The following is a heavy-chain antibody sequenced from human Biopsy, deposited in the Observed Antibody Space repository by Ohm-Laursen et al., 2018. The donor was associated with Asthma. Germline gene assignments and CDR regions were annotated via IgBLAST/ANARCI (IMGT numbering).Heavy chain of an antibody. CDR3: ARGYSGSDRIVYYYSGLEV. CDR1: GDSFSNYA. Sequence: GPSVKVSCKPSGDSFSNYAISWVRQAPGQGLEWMGGLIPVLGTPDHAQMFEGRVTITADESTSTAYMELSSLSSEDTAVYYCARGYSGSDRIVYYYSGLEVWGQGTTVTVSS. J-gene: IGHJ6*02. D-gene: IGHD5-12*01. CDR2: LIPVLGTP. V-gene: IGHV1-69*13.